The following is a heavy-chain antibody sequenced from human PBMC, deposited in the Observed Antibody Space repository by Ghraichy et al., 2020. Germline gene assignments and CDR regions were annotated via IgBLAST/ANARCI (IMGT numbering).Heavy chain of an antibody. CDR2: IFHNGVT. CDR1: GYSINSGYY. Sequence: SETLSLTCAVSGYSINSGYYWGWHRQPPGKGLEWIGSIFHNGVTYYNPSLKSRVTISVDTSKNQFSLKLRSVTAADTAVYYCARHSGYSSDWTDRFDYWGQGTLVTVSS. D-gene: IGHD6-19*01. J-gene: IGHJ4*02. V-gene: IGHV4-38-2*01. CDR3: ARHSGYSSDWTDRFDY.